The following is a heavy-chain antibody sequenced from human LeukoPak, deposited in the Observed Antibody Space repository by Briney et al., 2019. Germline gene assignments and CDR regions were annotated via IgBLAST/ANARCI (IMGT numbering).Heavy chain of an antibody. Sequence: KVGESLKISCKGSGYSFTSYWIGWVRQLPGKGLEWMGIIYPGDSDTGYSPSFQGQVTISADKSISTAYLQWSSLKASDTAMYYCARLWDIVVVPAAMDYWGQGTLVTVSS. V-gene: IGHV5-51*01. CDR3: ARLWDIVVVPAAMDY. D-gene: IGHD2-2*01. J-gene: IGHJ4*02. CDR2: IYPGDSDT. CDR1: GYSFTSYW.